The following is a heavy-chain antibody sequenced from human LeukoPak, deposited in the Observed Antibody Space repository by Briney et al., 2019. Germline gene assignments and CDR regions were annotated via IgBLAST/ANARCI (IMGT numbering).Heavy chain of an antibody. CDR1: GGSISSYY. CDR3: ARGGTYRDFLPFDY. J-gene: IGHJ4*02. D-gene: IGHD4-17*01. CDR2: IYYSGSS. V-gene: IGHV4-59*01. Sequence: SETLSLTCTVSGGSISSYYWSWIRQPPGKGLEWIGYIYYSGSSNYNPSLKSRVTISVDTSKNQFSLKLSSVTAADTAVYYCARGGTYRDFLPFDYWGQGTLVTVSS.